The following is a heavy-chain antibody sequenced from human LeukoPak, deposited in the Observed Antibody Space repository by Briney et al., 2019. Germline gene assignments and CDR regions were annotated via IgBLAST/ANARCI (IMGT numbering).Heavy chain of an antibody. CDR1: AFAFSSYS. V-gene: IGHV3-48*01. J-gene: IGHJ4*02. CDR2: ISSNSATI. Sequence: GGSLRLSCAASAFAFSSYSMNWVRQAPGKGLEWVSYISSNSATIYYADSVKGRFTISRDNGKNSLYLQMGSLRAEDTAVYYCARDWSWAFDYWGQGTLVTVSS. D-gene: IGHD1-26*01. CDR3: ARDWSWAFDY.